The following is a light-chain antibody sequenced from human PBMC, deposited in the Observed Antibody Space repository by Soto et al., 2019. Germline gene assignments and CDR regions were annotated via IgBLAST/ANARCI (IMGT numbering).Light chain of an antibody. Sequence: AIQMTQSPSSLSASVGDRVTITCRASQGVRNGLGWYQQKPGKAPKLLIFAASTLQSRVPSRFSGSGSGTDFTLTISSLQPEDFATYYCLQDYNYPVSFGQGTKLEIK. CDR1: QGVRNG. CDR2: AAS. J-gene: IGKJ2*01. V-gene: IGKV1-6*01. CDR3: LQDYNYPVS.